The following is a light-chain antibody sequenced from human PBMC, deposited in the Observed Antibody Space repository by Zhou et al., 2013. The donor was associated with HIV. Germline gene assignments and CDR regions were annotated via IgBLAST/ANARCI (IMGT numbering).Light chain of an antibody. CDR3: QQYGSSPTT. Sequence: EIVLTQSPATLSLSPGERATLSCRASQSVSSYLAWYQQKPGQAPRLLIYDASNRATGIPARFSGSGSGRDFTLTISRLEPEDFAVYYCQQYGSSPTTFGGGTKVEIK. V-gene: IGKV3-11*02. J-gene: IGKJ4*01. CDR2: DAS. CDR1: QSVSSY.